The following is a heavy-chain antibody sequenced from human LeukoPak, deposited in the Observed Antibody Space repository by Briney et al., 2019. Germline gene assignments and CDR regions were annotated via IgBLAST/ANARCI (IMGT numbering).Heavy chain of an antibody. CDR3: ARDRRYCTNGVCYYAFDI. D-gene: IGHD2-8*01. CDR2: FDPEDGET. CDR1: GYTLTELS. J-gene: IGHJ3*02. Sequence: ASVKVSCTVSGYTLTELSMHWVRQAPGKGLEWMGGFDPEDGETIYAQKFQGRVTMTEDTSTDTAYMELSSLRSEDTAVYYCARDRRYCTNGVCYYAFDIWGQGTMVTVSS. V-gene: IGHV1-24*01.